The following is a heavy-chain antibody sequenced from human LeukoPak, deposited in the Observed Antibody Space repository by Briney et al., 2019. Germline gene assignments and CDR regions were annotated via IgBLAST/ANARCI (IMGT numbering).Heavy chain of an antibody. J-gene: IGHJ4*02. CDR1: GFTFDDYG. CDR3: ARGIYYGSGPPYDY. D-gene: IGHD3-10*01. V-gene: IGHV3-20*04. CDR2: INWNGGST. Sequence: GGSLRLSCAASGFTFDDYGMSWVRQAPGKGLEWVSGINWNGGSTGYADSVKGRFTISRDNAENSLYLQMNSLRAEDTALYYCARGIYYGSGPPYDYWGQGTLVTVSS.